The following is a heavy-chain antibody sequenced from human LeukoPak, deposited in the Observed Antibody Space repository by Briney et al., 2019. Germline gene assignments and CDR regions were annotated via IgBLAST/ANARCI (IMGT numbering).Heavy chain of an antibody. CDR1: GYTFTSYG. CDR2: ISAYNGNT. D-gene: IGHD6-13*01. J-gene: IGHJ4*02. CDR3: ARDQGGVGVPTGSLIAAAGTGYY. Sequence: GASVKVSCKASGYTFTSYGISWVRQAPGQGLEWMGWISAYNGNTNYAQKLQGRVTMTTDTSTSTAYMELRSLRSDDTAVYYCARDQGGVGVPTGSLIAAAGTGYYWGQGTLVTVSS. V-gene: IGHV1-18*01.